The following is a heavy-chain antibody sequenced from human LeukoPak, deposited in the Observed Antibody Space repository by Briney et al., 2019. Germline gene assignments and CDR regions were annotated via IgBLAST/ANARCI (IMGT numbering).Heavy chain of an antibody. D-gene: IGHD2-15*01. CDR3: AKQAEDFGDSKTDY. J-gene: IGHJ4*02. V-gene: IGHV3-23*01. Sequence: GGSLRLSCAASGFTFSSYAMSWVRQAPGKGLEWVPVISGSGGRTYYADSVKGRFTISRDNSKNTLYLQMSSLRVEDTAIYYCAKQAEDFGDSKTDYWGQGTLVTVSS. CDR1: GFTFSSYA. CDR2: ISGSGGRT.